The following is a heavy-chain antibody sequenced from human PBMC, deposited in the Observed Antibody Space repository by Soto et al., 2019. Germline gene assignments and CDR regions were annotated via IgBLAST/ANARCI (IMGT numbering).Heavy chain of an antibody. D-gene: IGHD1-26*01. V-gene: IGHV3-23*01. CDR2: ISGSGDST. CDR3: ARRGSGSYYDY. CDR1: GCTFSSYA. Sequence: EVQLLESGGGLGQPGGSLRLSCAASGCTFSSYAMRWVRQAPVKGLEWVSAISGSGDSTYYADSVKGRFTISRDNSKNTLYLQMNSLRAEDTAVYYCARRGSGSYYDYWGQGTLVTVSS. J-gene: IGHJ4*02.